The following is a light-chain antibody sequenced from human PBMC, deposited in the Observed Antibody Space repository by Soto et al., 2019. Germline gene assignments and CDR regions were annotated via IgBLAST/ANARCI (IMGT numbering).Light chain of an antibody. Sequence: QLVLTQPPSVSGAPGQRVTISCTGTRTNIGAGYDVHWYQQLPGTAPKLLIYGNNNRPSGVPDRFSGSKSATSASLAISGLQAEDEADYFCQSYDSSLSGLDVFGGGTKLTVL. CDR1: RTNIGAGYD. J-gene: IGLJ2*01. CDR2: GNN. V-gene: IGLV1-40*01. CDR3: QSYDSSLSGLDV.